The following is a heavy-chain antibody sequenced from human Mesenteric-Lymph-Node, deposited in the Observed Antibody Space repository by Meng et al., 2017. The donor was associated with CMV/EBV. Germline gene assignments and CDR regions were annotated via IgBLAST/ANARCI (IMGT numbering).Heavy chain of an antibody. V-gene: IGHV3-23*01. Sequence: GESLKISCAASGFTFSSYGMHWVRQAPGKGLEWVSAISASGHNTYYSDSVKGRFTISRDNSRNTLYLQMNNLRAEDTAVYYCANWREGSQVYFDYWGQGRLVTVSS. CDR1: GFTFSSYG. CDR2: ISASGHNT. J-gene: IGHJ4*02. CDR3: ANWREGSQVYFDY. D-gene: IGHD2-8*01.